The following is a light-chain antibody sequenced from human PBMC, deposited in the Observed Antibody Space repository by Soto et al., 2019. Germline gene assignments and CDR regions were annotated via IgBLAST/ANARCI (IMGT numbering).Light chain of an antibody. CDR2: DAS. CDR3: QQYGSSPQT. V-gene: IGKV3-20*01. J-gene: IGKJ1*01. CDR1: QSISSY. Sequence: IVLTQSPATLSLSPGERATLSCRASQSISSYLAWYQQKPGQAPRLLIYDASNGATGIPARFSGSGSGTDFTLTISRLEPEDFGVYYCQQYGSSPQTFGQGTKVDIK.